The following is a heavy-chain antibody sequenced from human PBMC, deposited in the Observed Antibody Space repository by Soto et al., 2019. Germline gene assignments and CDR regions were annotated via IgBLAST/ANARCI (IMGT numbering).Heavy chain of an antibody. J-gene: IGHJ6*02. Sequence: GSLRLSCAASVFTFSSYSMNWVRQAPGKGLEWVSSISSSSSYIYYADSVKGRFTISRDNAKNSLYLQMNSLRAEDTAVYYCARDLGGEGVGGMDVWGQGTTVTVSS. V-gene: IGHV3-21*01. D-gene: IGHD4-17*01. CDR1: VFTFSSYS. CDR3: ARDLGGEGVGGMDV. CDR2: ISSSSSYI.